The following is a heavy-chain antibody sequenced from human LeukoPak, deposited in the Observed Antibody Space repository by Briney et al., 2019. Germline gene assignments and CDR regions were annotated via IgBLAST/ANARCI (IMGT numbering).Heavy chain of an antibody. CDR2: INPNSGGT. CDR3: AVEGDY. J-gene: IGHJ4*02. V-gene: IGHV1-2*02. Sequence: GASVKVSCKASGYTFTIYYMHWVRQAPGQGLEWMGWINPNSGGTSYARRFQGRVTMTRDTSISTAYMELSRLTSDDTAVYYCAVEGDYWGQGTLVTVSS. D-gene: IGHD1-1*01. CDR1: GYTFTIYY.